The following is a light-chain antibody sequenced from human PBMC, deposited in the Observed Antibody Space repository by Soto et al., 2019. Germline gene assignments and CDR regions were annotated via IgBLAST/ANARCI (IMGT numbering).Light chain of an antibody. CDR1: QGISSY. CDR3: QQLNSYLALT. Sequence: DIQLTQSPSFLSASVGDRVTITCRASQGISSYLAWYQQKPGKAPKLLIYAASTLQSGVPSRFSGSGSGTEFPLTISSLQPEDFATYYCQQLNSYLALTFGGGTKVEIK. J-gene: IGKJ4*01. CDR2: AAS. V-gene: IGKV1-9*01.